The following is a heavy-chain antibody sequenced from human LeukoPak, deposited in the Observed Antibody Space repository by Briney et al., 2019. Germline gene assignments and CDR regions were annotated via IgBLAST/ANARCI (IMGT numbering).Heavy chain of an antibody. J-gene: IGHJ4*02. Sequence: SETLSLTCAVYGGSFSGYYWSWIRQPQGKGLEWIGEINRSGSTNYNPSLKSRVTISVDTSKNQFSLKLSSVTAADTAVYYCARGVKKPTYYYDSSGSVYWGQGTLVTVSS. CDR1: GGSFSGYY. CDR2: INRSGST. D-gene: IGHD3-22*01. V-gene: IGHV4-34*01. CDR3: ARGVKKPTYYYDSSGSVY.